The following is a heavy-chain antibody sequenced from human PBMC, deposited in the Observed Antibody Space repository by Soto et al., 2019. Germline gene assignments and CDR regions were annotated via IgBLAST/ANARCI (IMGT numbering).Heavy chain of an antibody. CDR1: GFTFSSHS. Sequence: QVQLVESGGGVVEPGRSLRLSCAASGFTFSSHSMHWVRQAPGKGLEWVAVISADGSEKYYAGSVKGRSTVSRDNSRDTLNLQMNVLSDEDTAVYYCAGDMGYSTGTYFEYWGQGTLVTVSS. J-gene: IGHJ4*02. CDR3: AGDMGYSTGTYFEY. D-gene: IGHD4-17*01. CDR2: ISADGSEK. V-gene: IGHV3-30*04.